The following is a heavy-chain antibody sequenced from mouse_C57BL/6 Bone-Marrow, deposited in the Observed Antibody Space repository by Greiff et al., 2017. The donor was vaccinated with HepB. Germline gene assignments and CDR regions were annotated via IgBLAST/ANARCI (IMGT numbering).Heavy chain of an antibody. J-gene: IGHJ4*01. Sequence: QVQLQQSGPGLVQPSQSLSITCTVSGFSLTSYGVHWVRQSPGKGLEWLGVIWSGGSTDYNAAFISRLSISKDNSKSQVFFKMNSLQADDTAIYYCASYYDYPLYAMDYWGQGTSVTVSS. D-gene: IGHD2-4*01. V-gene: IGHV2-2*01. CDR2: IWSGGST. CDR3: ASYYDYPLYAMDY. CDR1: GFSLTSYG.